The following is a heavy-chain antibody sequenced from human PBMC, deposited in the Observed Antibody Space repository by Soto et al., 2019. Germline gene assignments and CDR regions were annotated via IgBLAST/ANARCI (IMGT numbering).Heavy chain of an antibody. V-gene: IGHV4-38-2*01. Sequence: SETLSLTCDVSVEPMTGGYYWGWIRQSPGKGLEWIGSIYYGGTTYYNPSLRSRLAISIDTSKNQFSLRLSSVTAADTALYYCARGWYYFDFWGQGTLVTSPQ. CDR1: VEPMTGGYY. CDR3: ARGWYYFDF. D-gene: IGHD2-15*01. CDR2: IYYGGTT. J-gene: IGHJ4*02.